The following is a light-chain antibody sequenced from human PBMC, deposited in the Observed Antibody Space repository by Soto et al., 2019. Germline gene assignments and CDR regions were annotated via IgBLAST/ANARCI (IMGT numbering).Light chain of an antibody. CDR2: GAS. J-gene: IGKJ1*01. CDR1: QSFNSNY. Sequence: EIWLTQFPGTLSLSPGERATLSCTACQSFNSNYLAWYQQKPGQAPRLLIYGASTRATGIPDRFSGSGSVTDYTLTISRLEPEDFAVYYCHQYGSSPRTFGPGTKVDIK. CDR3: HQYGSSPRT. V-gene: IGKV3-20*01.